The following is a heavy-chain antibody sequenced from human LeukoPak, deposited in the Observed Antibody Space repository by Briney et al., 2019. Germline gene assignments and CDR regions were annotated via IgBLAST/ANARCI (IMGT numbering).Heavy chain of an antibody. V-gene: IGHV3-9*01. Sequence: PGGSLRLSCAASGFTFDDYAMHWVRQAPGKGLEWVSGISWNSGSIGYADSVKGRFTISRDNAKNSLYLQMNSLRAEDTALYYCAKAAYYDFWSGYSDYWGQGTLVTVSS. CDR2: ISWNSGSI. D-gene: IGHD3-3*01. CDR1: GFTFDDYA. CDR3: AKAAYYDFWSGYSDY. J-gene: IGHJ4*02.